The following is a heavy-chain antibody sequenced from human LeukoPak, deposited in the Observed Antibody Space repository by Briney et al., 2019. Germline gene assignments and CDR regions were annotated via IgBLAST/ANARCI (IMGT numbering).Heavy chain of an antibody. CDR2: ISGSGGST. J-gene: IGHJ5*02. CDR1: GFTFSSYA. Sequence: GGSLRLSCAASGFTFSSYAMSWGGQAPGKGLEWVSAISGSGGSTYYADSVKGRFTISRDNSKNTLYLQMNSLRAEDTAVYYCAKDGGGPYSSSWYLNKNWFDPWGQGTLVTVSS. CDR3: AKDGGGPYSSSWYLNKNWFDP. D-gene: IGHD6-13*01. V-gene: IGHV3-23*01.